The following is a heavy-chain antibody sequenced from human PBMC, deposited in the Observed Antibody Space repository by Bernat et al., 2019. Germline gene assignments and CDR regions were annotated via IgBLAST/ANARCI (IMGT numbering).Heavy chain of an antibody. CDR2: IKTKVEGEAT. CDR1: GFTFTYAW. Sequence: EVYLVESGGGLVEPGGSLRLSCAASGFTFTYAWMNWVRQVPGKGLEWVGHIKTKVEGEATDYAAPMKGRFTISRDDSKNTVYVQMNSLEIEDTAVYYCSADVPHLGHGELEFWGQGSLVTVSS. V-gene: IGHV3-15*07. D-gene: IGHD3-10*01. CDR3: SADVPHLGHGELEF. J-gene: IGHJ4*02.